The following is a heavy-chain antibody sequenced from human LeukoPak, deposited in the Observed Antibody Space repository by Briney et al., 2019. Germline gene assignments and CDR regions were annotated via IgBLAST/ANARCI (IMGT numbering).Heavy chain of an antibody. CDR1: GGTFSSYA. J-gene: IGHJ4*02. Sequence: GASVKVSCKASGGTFSSYAISWVRQAPGQGLEWMGGIIPIFGTANYAQKFQGRVTITADESTSTVYMELSSLRSEDTAVYYCARSIFGVVTDPGYWGQGTLVTVSS. V-gene: IGHV1-69*13. CDR2: IIPIFGTA. D-gene: IGHD3-3*01. CDR3: ARSIFGVVTDPGY.